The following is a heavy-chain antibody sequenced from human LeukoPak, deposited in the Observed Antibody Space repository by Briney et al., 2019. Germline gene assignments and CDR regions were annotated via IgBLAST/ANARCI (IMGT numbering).Heavy chain of an antibody. J-gene: IGHJ6*02. CDR3: ARGGGSDV. Sequence: PGGSLRLSCAASGFTFSNYAMSWVRQAPGKGLEWVSSISSSSSYIYYADSVKGRFTISRDNAKNSLYLQMSNLRAEDTAVYFCARGGGSDVWGQGATVTVSS. CDR1: GFTFSNYA. D-gene: IGHD2-15*01. CDR2: ISSSSSYI. V-gene: IGHV3-21*04.